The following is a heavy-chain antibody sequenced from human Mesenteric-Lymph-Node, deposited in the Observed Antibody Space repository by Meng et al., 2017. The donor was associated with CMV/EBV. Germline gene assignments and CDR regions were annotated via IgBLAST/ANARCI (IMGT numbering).Heavy chain of an antibody. J-gene: IGHJ4*02. CDR1: GGSISSGGYY. D-gene: IGHD3-22*01. V-gene: IGHV4-31*03. CDR2: IYYSGST. CDR3: ARDSSGYMNFDY. Sequence: TVSGGSISSGGYYWSWIRQHPGKGLEWIGYIYYSGSTYYNPSLKSRVTISVDTPKNQFSLKLSSVTAADTAVYYCARDSSGYMNFDYWGQGTLVTVSS.